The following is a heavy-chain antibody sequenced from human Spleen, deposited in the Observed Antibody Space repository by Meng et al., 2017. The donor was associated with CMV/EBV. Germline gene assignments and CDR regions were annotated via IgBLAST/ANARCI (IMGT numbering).Heavy chain of an antibody. J-gene: IGHJ5*02. D-gene: IGHD4-17*01. V-gene: IGHV3-33*05. Sequence: GGSLRLSCAASGFTLSSHGMHWVRQAPGKGLEWVAFIQFDGSNKYYADSLKGRFTISRDNYKNTLYLQMNSLRADDTAVYYCAREPDYGEGFDPWGQGTRVTVSS. CDR2: IQFDGSNK. CDR1: GFTLSSHG. CDR3: AREPDYGEGFDP.